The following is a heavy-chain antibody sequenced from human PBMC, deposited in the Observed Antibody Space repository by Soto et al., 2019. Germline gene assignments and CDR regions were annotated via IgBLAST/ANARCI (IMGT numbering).Heavy chain of an antibody. J-gene: IGHJ5*02. D-gene: IGHD2-2*01. CDR3: ARYPGYCSSTNCPGYWFDP. CDR2: ISSSSSYI. CDR1: GFTFSSYS. V-gene: IGHV3-21*01. Sequence: EVQLVESGGGLVKPGGSLRLSCAASGFTFSSYSMNWVRQAPGKGLEWVSSISSSSSYIYYADSVKGRFTISRDNAKNSLFLKINSLRAEDTALYYCARYPGYCSSTNCPGYWFDPWGQGTLVTVSS.